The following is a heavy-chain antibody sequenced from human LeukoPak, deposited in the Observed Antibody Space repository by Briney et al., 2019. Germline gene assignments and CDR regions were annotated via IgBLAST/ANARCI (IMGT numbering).Heavy chain of an antibody. D-gene: IGHD1-26*01. CDR3: ARCSGSSRPLDQ. CDR1: GYSFISHW. V-gene: IGHV5-51*01. CDR2: IYPGDSDT. J-gene: IGHJ4*02. Sequence: GESLKISCEGSGYSFISHWIAWLRHMPGKGLEWMGIIYPGDSDTRYSPSFQGQVTISADKSISTAYLQWSSLKASDTAIYCCARCSGSSRPLDQWGQGTLVTVSS.